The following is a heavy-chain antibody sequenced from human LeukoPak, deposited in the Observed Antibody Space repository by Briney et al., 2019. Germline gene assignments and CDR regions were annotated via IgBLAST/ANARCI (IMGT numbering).Heavy chain of an antibody. V-gene: IGHV4-59*12. CDR2: IYYSGST. D-gene: IGHD2-21*02. J-gene: IGHJ3*02. CDR3: AGAYCGGDCYSGRAFDI. Sequence: SETLSLTCTVSGGSINSYYWSWIRQPPGKGLEWIGYIYYSGSTNYNPSLKSRVTISVDTSKNQFSLKLSSVTAADTAVYYCAGAYCGGDCYSGRAFDIWGHGTMVTVSS. CDR1: GGSINSYY.